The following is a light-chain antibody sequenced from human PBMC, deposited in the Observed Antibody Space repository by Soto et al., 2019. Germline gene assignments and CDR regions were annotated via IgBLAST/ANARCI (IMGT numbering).Light chain of an antibody. CDR3: MQDRLTPIT. J-gene: IGKJ5*01. Sequence: DIVMTQSPLSLPVTPGEPASISCRSSQSLLHSNGYNYLNWYLQKAGQSPQLLIYLGSERASGVPDRFSGSGSGTDFTLKISRVEAEDVGVYYCMQDRLTPITFGQGTRLEIK. CDR2: LGS. V-gene: IGKV2-28*01. CDR1: QSLLHSNGYNY.